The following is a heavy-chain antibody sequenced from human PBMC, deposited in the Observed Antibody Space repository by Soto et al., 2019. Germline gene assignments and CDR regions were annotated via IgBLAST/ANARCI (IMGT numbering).Heavy chain of an antibody. CDR2: IYYSGST. J-gene: IGHJ6*03. Sequence: SETLSLTCTVSGGSISSYYWSWIRQPPGKGLEWIGYIYYSGSTNYNPSLKSRVTISVDTSKNQFSLKLSSVTAADTAVYYCARLGYYDFWSGYGGIDYYYYYMDVWGKGTTVTVSS. V-gene: IGHV4-59*08. CDR1: GGSISSYY. D-gene: IGHD3-3*01. CDR3: ARLGYYDFWSGYGGIDYYYYYMDV.